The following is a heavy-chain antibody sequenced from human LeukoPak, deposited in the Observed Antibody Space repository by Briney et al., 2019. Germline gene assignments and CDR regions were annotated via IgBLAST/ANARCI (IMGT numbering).Heavy chain of an antibody. V-gene: IGHV4-59*01. J-gene: IGHJ4*02. CDR2: IYYSGST. CDR1: GGSISSYY. D-gene: IGHD3-10*01. Sequence: SETLSLTCTVSGGSISSYYWSWIRQPPGKGLEWIGYIYYSGSTNYNPSLKSRVTISVDTSKNQFSLKLSSVTAADTAVYYCAISSVLWFGELGRDYYFDYWGQGTLVTVSS. CDR3: AISSVLWFGELGRDYYFDY.